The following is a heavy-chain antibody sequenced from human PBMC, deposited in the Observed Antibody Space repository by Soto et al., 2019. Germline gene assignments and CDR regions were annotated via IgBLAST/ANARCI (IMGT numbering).Heavy chain of an antibody. CDR3: ARSSGVSTPDFDY. CDR2: ISHDGSIT. CDR1: GFTFTLYA. J-gene: IGHJ4*02. Sequence: GGSLRLSCAASGFTFTLYAIHWVRQDPGKGLEWVAVISHDGSITYYTDAVKGRFTISRDNSLHTVYLQMNSLGPEDTAVYFCARSSGVSTPDFDYWGQGALVTVSS. D-gene: IGHD3-10*01. V-gene: IGHV3-30-3*01.